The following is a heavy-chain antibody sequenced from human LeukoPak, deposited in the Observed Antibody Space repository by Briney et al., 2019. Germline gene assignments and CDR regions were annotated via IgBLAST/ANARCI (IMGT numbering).Heavy chain of an antibody. Sequence: PGRSLRLSCAASGFTFSSYGMHWVRQAPGKGLEWVAVISYDGSNKYYADSVKGRFTISRDNSKNTLYLQMNSLRAEDTAVYYCVKEGDLWQYSYGDWGIDYWGQGTLVTVSS. J-gene: IGHJ4*02. CDR2: ISYDGSNK. V-gene: IGHV3-30*18. CDR3: VKEGDLWQYSYGDWGIDY. CDR1: GFTFSSYG. D-gene: IGHD5-18*01.